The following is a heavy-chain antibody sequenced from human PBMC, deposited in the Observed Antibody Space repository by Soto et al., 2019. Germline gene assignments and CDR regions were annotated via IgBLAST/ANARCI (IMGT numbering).Heavy chain of an antibody. D-gene: IGHD6-19*01. CDR2: ISGSGGTI. J-gene: IGHJ4*02. V-gene: IGHV3-48*02. CDR1: GFTLSSYS. CDR3: ARETGLRSSGWSYYFDF. Sequence: EVQLVESGGGLVQPGGSLRLSCAASGFTLSSYSMHWVRQAPGKGLEWVSYISGSGGTIYYAHSVKGRFTISRDNAKNSLSVQMNSPRDEDTAVYFCARETGLRSSGWSYYFDFWGQGTRVTVSS.